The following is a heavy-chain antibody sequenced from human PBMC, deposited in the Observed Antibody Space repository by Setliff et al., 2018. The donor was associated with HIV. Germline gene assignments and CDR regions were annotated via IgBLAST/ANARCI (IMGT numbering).Heavy chain of an antibody. D-gene: IGHD3-10*01. CDR2: IHYTGTT. V-gene: IGHV4-31*01. Sequence: SETLSLTCTVSGGSISSSSYYWNWFRQYPGKGLEWIGYIHYTGTTNQNPSLRSLITISLDTSKNQFSLKLTSVTAADTAVYYCARAPYVSGSFGWFDPWGQGTLVTVSS. CDR3: ARAPYVSGSFGWFDP. CDR1: GGSISSSSYY. J-gene: IGHJ5*02.